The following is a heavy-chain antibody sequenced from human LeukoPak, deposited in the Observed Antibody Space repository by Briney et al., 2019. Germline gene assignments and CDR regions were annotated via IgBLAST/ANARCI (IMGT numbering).Heavy chain of an antibody. J-gene: IGHJ4*02. D-gene: IGHD3-16*01. CDR3: XRVVGGVTGADY. CDR1: GFTFSSYP. V-gene: IGHV3-48*01. CDR2: IYIDSSPV. Sequence: PGGSLRLSCAASGFTFSSYPMIWVRQAPGKGLEWVSYIYIDSSPVYYADSVRGRFTISRDNAKNSLSLQMHSLRAEDTAVYYCXRVVGGVTGADYWGQGTLVTVSS.